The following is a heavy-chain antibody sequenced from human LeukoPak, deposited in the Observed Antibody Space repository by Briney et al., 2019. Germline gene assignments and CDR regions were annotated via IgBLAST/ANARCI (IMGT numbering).Heavy chain of an antibody. CDR1: GGSISSSTYY. Sequence: PSETLSLTCTVSGGSISSSTYYWGRIRQPPGKGLEWIGAIYYTGTTYYNPSLRSRVTVSVDTSKNHFSLNLRSVTAADTALYYCASAPRQASIGGLDYWGQGTLVTVSS. V-gene: IGHV4-39*02. CDR2: IYYTGTT. CDR3: ASAPRQASIGGLDY. J-gene: IGHJ4*02. D-gene: IGHD3-16*01.